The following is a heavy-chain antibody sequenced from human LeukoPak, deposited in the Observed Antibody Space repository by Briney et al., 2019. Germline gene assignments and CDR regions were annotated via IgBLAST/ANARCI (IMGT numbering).Heavy chain of an antibody. CDR1: GLTFSSCA. V-gene: IGHV3-23*01. D-gene: IGHD3-22*01. J-gene: IGHJ4*02. Sequence: PGGSLRLSCTASGLTFSSCAMSWVRQTPGKGLEWVSSISASGHMTYYADSVKGRFTISRDNSKNTLYLQMNSLRAEDTAVYYCAKSDSSGYYASNFDYWGQGTLVTVSS. CDR2: ISASGHMT. CDR3: AKSDSSGYYASNFDY.